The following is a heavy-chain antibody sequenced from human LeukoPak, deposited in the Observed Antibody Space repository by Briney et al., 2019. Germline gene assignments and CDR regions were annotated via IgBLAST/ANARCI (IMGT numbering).Heavy chain of an antibody. CDR3: ARADTVAGNGIFDY. CDR1: GGSVSSRSYY. Sequence: SETLSLTCTVSGGSVSSRSYYWSWVRQPPGKGLEWIGIIYYSGSTNYNPSLKSRVTISVDTSKNQFSLKVRSVTAADTAVYYCARADTVAGNGIFDYWGQGTLVTVSS. CDR2: IYYSGST. D-gene: IGHD6-19*01. J-gene: IGHJ4*02. V-gene: IGHV4-61*01.